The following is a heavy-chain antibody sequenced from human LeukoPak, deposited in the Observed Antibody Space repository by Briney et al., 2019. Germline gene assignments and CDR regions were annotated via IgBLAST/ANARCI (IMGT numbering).Heavy chain of an antibody. D-gene: IGHD1-26*01. CDR1: GGSISSSSYY. Sequence: PSETLSLTCTVSGGSISSSSYYWGWIRQPPGKGLEWIGSTYYSGSTYYNPSLKSRVTISVDTSKNQFSLKLSSVTAADTAVYYCAGHYESLLGATIDYWGQGTLVTVSS. CDR3: AGHYESLLGATIDY. CDR2: TYYSGST. J-gene: IGHJ4*02. V-gene: IGHV4-39*01.